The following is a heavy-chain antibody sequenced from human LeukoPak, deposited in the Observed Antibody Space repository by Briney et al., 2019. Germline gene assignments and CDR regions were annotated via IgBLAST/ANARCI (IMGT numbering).Heavy chain of an antibody. V-gene: IGHV3-7*03. D-gene: IGHD2-8*01. CDR2: IKKDGSEK. Sequence: GGSLRLSCVGSGFTFSNKCMTWVRQAPGKGLEWVANIKKDGSEKFYVDSVKGRFTISRDNAKSSLYLQMDSLRGEDTAVYYCTRGGASTSYYWFYWGQGTLVTVSS. J-gene: IGHJ4*02. CDR3: TRGGASTSYYWFY. CDR1: GFTFSNKC.